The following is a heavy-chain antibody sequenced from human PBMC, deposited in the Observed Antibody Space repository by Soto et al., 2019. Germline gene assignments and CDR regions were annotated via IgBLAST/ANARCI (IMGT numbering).Heavy chain of an antibody. J-gene: IGHJ3*02. Sequence: QVQLQESGPGLVKPSETLSLTCTVSGGSISSYYWSWIRQPPGKGLEWIGYIYYSGSTNYNPSLKSRIPIIVDATKNQSSLKLRSVSAADTAVYYCARRGGEDSSGYHDAFDIWGQGTMVTVSS. CDR2: IYYSGST. D-gene: IGHD3-22*01. CDR3: ARRGGEDSSGYHDAFDI. CDR1: GGSISSYY. V-gene: IGHV4-59*01.